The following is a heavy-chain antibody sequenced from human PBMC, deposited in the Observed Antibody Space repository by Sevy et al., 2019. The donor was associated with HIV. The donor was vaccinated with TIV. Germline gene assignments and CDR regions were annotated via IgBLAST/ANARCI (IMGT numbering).Heavy chain of an antibody. V-gene: IGHV1-46*01. Sequence: ASVKVSCKASGDTFTNNYIHWVRQAPGQGLEWMGMVDPSAGNTTYSQKFQGRVTMTRDTSTSILYMELSSLRSEDTAVYYCVRADPDQHFDSWGQGTLVTVSS. CDR3: VRADPDQHFDS. CDR1: GDTFTNNY. CDR2: VDPSAGNT. J-gene: IGHJ4*02.